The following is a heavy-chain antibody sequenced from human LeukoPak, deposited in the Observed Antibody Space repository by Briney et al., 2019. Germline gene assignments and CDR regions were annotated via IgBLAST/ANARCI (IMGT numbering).Heavy chain of an antibody. D-gene: IGHD6-13*01. V-gene: IGHV3-30*18. Sequence: GGSLRLSCAASGFTFSSYGMHWVRQAPGKGLEWVAVISYDGSNKYYADSVKGRFTISRDNSKNTLYLQMNSLRAEDTAVYYCAKDQEGGSWGFDCWGQGTLVTLSS. J-gene: IGHJ4*02. CDR3: AKDQEGGSWGFDC. CDR2: ISYDGSNK. CDR1: GFTFSSYG.